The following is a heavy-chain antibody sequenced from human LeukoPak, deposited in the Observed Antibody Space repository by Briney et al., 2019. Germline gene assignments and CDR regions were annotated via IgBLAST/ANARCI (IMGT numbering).Heavy chain of an antibody. V-gene: IGHV4-59*08. J-gene: IGHJ6*02. CDR3: ARHGSPGVVPAAACYGMDV. D-gene: IGHD2-2*01. CDR2: IYYSGST. CDR1: GGSISSYY. Sequence: SETLSLTCTVSGGSISSYYWSWIRQPPGKGLEWIGYIYYSGSTNYNPSLKSRVTISVDTSKNQFSLKLSSVTAADTAVYYCARHGSPGVVPAAACYGMDVWGQGTTVTVSS.